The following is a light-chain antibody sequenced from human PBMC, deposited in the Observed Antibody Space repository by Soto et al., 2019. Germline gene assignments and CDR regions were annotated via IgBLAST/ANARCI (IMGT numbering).Light chain of an antibody. Sequence: EIVLTQSPGTLSLSPGDRATLSCRTSQSVSSSYLAWYQQKPGQAPRLLIYGTSSRATGIPDRFSGSGSGTDFALTINRPEPEDFAVYYCQQYSNSPNTFGQGTKVEIE. J-gene: IGKJ2*01. V-gene: IGKV3-20*01. CDR2: GTS. CDR1: QSVSSSY. CDR3: QQYSNSPNT.